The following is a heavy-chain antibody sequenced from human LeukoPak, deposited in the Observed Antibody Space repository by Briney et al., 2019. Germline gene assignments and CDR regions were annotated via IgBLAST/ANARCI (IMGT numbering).Heavy chain of an antibody. CDR2: VRYDGSNK. D-gene: IGHD1-26*01. CDR1: GFTFSRYS. CDR3: AKDWLGANWFDP. J-gene: IGHJ5*02. Sequence: GRSLRLSCAASGFTFSRYSMNWVRQAPGKGLEWVAFVRYDGSNKYYADSVKGRFTISRDNSKNTLYLQMNSLRAEDTAVYYCAKDWLGANWFDPWGQGTLVAVSS. V-gene: IGHV3-30*02.